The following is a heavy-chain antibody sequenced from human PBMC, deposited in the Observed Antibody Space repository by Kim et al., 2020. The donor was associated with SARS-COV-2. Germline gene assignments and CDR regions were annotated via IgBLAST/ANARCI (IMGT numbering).Heavy chain of an antibody. V-gene: IGHV3-11*01. Sequence: SVIKYAGAVRGRFTISRDNSANSLYLPMNSRTGEDTAVYYCANDPNRIGYWGQGILVTVSS. D-gene: IGHD1-1*01. CDR3: ANDPNRIGY. J-gene: IGHJ4*02. CDR2: SVI.